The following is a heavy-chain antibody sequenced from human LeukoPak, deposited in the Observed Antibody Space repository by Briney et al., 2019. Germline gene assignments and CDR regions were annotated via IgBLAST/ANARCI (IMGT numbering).Heavy chain of an antibody. CDR2: INHSGST. D-gene: IGHD3-10*01. CDR1: GGSFSGYY. J-gene: IGHJ4*02. Sequence: PSETLSLTCAVYGGSFSGYYWSWIRQPPGKGLEWIGEINHSGSTNYNPSLESRVTISVDTSKNQFSLKLRSVTAAHTAVYYCARRSVWFGEFDYWGQGTLVTVSS. CDR3: ARRSVWFGEFDY. V-gene: IGHV4-34*01.